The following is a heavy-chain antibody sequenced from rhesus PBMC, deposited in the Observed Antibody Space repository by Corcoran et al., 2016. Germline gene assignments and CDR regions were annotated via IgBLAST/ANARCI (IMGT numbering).Heavy chain of an antibody. CDR2: IYGSGRRT. Sequence: QVQLQESGPGVVTPSETLSVTCAVSGGSISSSYWSWIRQAPGKGLEWIGYIYGSGRRTNDNPSLKSRVTLSGDTAKNQLSLKLSSVTTADTAVYYCAREWYSGSWNDAFDFWGQGLRVTVSA. CDR1: GGSISSSY. D-gene: IGHD6-25*01. CDR3: AREWYSGSWNDAFDF. V-gene: IGHV4-169*02. J-gene: IGHJ3*01.